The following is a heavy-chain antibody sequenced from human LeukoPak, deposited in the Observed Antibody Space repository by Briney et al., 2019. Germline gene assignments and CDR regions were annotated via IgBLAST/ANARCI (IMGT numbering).Heavy chain of an antibody. CDR3: AREGSLYDSGDYYLSWFDP. D-gene: IGHD3-22*01. CDR2: INTYNGNT. CDR1: GYTFTSYG. V-gene: IGHV1-18*01. J-gene: IGHJ5*02. Sequence: ASVKVSCKASGYTFTSYGISWVRQAPGQGLEWMGWINTYNGNTLYAQKLQDRVTMTTDTSTTTAYMELRSLRSDDTAVYYCAREGSLYDSGDYYLSWFDPWGQGTLVTVSS.